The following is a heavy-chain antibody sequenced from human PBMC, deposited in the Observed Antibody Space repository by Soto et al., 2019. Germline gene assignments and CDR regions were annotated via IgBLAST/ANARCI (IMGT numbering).Heavy chain of an antibody. CDR3: TRAGILTTPYYFDY. CDR1: GFTFSDHY. Sequence: EVQLVESGGGLVQPEGSLRLSCAASGFTFSDHYMDWVRQAPGKGLEWVGRIRNKANSYTTEYAASVKGRFTISRDDSRNSLYLQINSLKTEDTAMYYCTRAGILTTPYYFDYWGQGTLVTVSS. J-gene: IGHJ4*02. CDR2: IRNKANSYTT. V-gene: IGHV3-72*01. D-gene: IGHD2-21*01.